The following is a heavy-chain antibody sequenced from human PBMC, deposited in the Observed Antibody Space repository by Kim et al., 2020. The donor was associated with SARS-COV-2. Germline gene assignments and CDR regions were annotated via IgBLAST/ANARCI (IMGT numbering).Heavy chain of an antibody. D-gene: IGHD3-22*01. J-gene: IGHJ2*01. Sequence: SETLSLTCTVSGGSMSSYYWNWIRQPPGKGLEWIGYIDDSRNTKYNPSLTSRVTMSVDTSKNQFSLKLSSVTAADTAIYYCARRDSSTSWYFDLWGRATLVTVSS. CDR2: IDDSRNT. CDR1: GGSMSSYY. V-gene: IGHV4-59*01. CDR3: ARRDSSTSWYFDL.